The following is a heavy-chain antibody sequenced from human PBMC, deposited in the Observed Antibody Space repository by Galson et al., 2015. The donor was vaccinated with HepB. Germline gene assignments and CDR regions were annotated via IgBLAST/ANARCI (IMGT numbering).Heavy chain of an antibody. Sequence: SLRLSCAASGFTFSSYWMSWVRQAPGKGLEWVANIKQDGSEKYYVDSVKGRFTISRDNAKNSLYLQMNSLRAEDTAVYYCARVPCSSTSRYGIHFDYWGQGTLVTVSS. CDR2: IKQDGSEK. D-gene: IGHD2-2*01. V-gene: IGHV3-7*01. J-gene: IGHJ4*02. CDR1: GFTFSSYW. CDR3: ARVPCSSTSRYGIHFDY.